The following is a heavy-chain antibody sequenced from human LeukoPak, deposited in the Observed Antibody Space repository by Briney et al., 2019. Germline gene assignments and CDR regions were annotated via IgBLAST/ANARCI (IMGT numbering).Heavy chain of an antibody. J-gene: IGHJ3*02. CDR1: GASISSSTDY. CDR3: ARVTYYYDSSAYYHLQSGAFDI. D-gene: IGHD3-22*01. Sequence: PSETLSLTCTVSGASISSSTDYWGWIRQPPGKGLEWIANIYYSGSTYYNPSLKSRVTISVDTSKNQFSLKLSSVTAADTAVYYCARVTYYYDSSAYYHLQSGAFDIWGQGTMVTVSS. CDR2: IYYSGST. V-gene: IGHV4-39*01.